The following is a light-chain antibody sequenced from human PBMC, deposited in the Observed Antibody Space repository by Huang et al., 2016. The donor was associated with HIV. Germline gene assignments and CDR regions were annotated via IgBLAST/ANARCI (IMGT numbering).Light chain of an antibody. V-gene: IGKV3-15*01. CDR3: QQYNDWPPIT. CDR2: AAS. J-gene: IGKJ5*01. CDR1: ESVSSS. Sequence: EIVMTQSPDTLSVFPGERVTLSCRASESVSSSLAWYQQKSGQAPRLLIYAASTRATGIPARCSGSGSGTEFTLTINSLLSEDFAVYYCQQYNDWPPITFGQGTRLDMK.